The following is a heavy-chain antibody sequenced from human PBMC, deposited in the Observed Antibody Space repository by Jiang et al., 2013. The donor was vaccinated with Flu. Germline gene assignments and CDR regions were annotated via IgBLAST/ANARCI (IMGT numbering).Heavy chain of an antibody. D-gene: IGHD3-10*01. CDR3: AKGAGVSNSGRY. Sequence: LSCAASGFTFSSYAMNWVSQAPGKGLEWVSAISGSGDNTYYADSVKGRFTISRDNSKNTLYLQMNSLRAEDTAVYYRAKGAGVSNSGRYWGQGTLVTVSS. J-gene: IGHJ4*02. CDR2: ISGSGDNT. CDR1: GFTFSSYA. V-gene: IGHV3-23*01.